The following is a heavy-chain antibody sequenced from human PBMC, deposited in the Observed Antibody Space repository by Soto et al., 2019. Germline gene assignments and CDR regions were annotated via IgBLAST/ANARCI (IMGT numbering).Heavy chain of an antibody. V-gene: IGHV1-3*01. Sequence: ASVKVSCKTSGYTFTSHAVHWVRQAPGQGLEWMGWINSDNGYTKYSQKFHGRVTIARDTSASTAYMELSSLRSEDTAVYYCTKPRSSLQWPPFDPWGHGTQVTVS. J-gene: IGHJ5*02. D-gene: IGHD6-19*01. CDR3: TKPRSSLQWPPFDP. CDR2: INSDNGYT. CDR1: GYTFTSHA.